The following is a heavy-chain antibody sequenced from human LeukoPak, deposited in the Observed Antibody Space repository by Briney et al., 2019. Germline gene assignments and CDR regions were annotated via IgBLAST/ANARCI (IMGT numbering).Heavy chain of an antibody. CDR3: ARVKYYYDSSGHYWD. CDR1: GFTFSSSG. CDR2: ISYDGNNK. V-gene: IGHV3-30*03. Sequence: TGGSLRLSCAASGFTFSSSGMHWVRQAPGKGLEWVAVISYDGNNKYYADSVKGRFTISRDNSKNTLYLQMNSLRAEDTAVYYCARVKYYYDSSGHYWDWGQGTLVTVSS. J-gene: IGHJ4*02. D-gene: IGHD3-22*01.